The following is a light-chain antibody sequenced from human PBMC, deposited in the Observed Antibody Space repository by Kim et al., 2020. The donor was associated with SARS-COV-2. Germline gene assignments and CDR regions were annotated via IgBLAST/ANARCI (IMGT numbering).Light chain of an antibody. Sequence: QAGLTQPPSVSKGLRQTATLTCTGNNNNVGNEGAAWLQQHQGHPPKLLSYRNNNRPSGISERLSASSSGNTASLTITGLQPEDEADYYCLAWDSSLTAWVFGGGTQLTV. CDR3: LAWDSSLTAWV. J-gene: IGLJ3*02. CDR1: NNNVGNEG. V-gene: IGLV10-54*01. CDR2: RNN.